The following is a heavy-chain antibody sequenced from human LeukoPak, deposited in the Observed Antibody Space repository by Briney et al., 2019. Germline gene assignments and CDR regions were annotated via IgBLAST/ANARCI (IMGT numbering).Heavy chain of an antibody. CDR1: GFTFSNYA. CDR3: AKISDIVVVPAAINYYYGMDV. J-gene: IGHJ6*02. CDR2: ISGSGGGT. D-gene: IGHD2-2*01. V-gene: IGHV3-23*01. Sequence: GTSLRLSCGASGFTFSNYAMSWVRQAPGKGLEWVSSISGSGGGTHYADSVKGRFSISRDNSKNTLYLQMNSLRAEDTAVYYCAKISDIVVVPAAINYYYGMDVWGQGTTVTVSS.